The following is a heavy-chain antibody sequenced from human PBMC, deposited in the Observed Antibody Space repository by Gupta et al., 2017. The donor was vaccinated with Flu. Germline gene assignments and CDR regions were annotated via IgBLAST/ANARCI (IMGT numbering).Heavy chain of an antibody. Sequence: QVQLQQWGAGLLKPSETLSLTCAVYGGSFSGYYWSWIRQPPGKGLEWIGEINHSGSTNYNPSLKSRVTISVDTSKNQFSLKLSSVTAADTAVYYCARGRCTNGVCYGSYYYYGMDVWGQGTTVTVSS. J-gene: IGHJ6*02. D-gene: IGHD2-8*01. CDR2: INHSGST. CDR1: GGSFSGYY. CDR3: ARGRCTNGVCYGSYYYYGMDV. V-gene: IGHV4-34*01.